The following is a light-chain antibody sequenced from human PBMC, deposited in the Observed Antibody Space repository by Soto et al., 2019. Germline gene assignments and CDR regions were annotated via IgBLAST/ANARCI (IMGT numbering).Light chain of an antibody. CDR2: DAS. J-gene: IGKJ4*01. CDR1: QTVRNNY. Sequence: EFVLTQSPGTLSLSPGERATLSCRASQTVRNNYLAWYQQKPGQAPRLLIYDASSRATGIPDRFSGGGSGTDFTLTISRLEPEDFAGYYCQQFSSYPLNFGGGTKADIK. V-gene: IGKV3-20*01. CDR3: QQFSSYPLN.